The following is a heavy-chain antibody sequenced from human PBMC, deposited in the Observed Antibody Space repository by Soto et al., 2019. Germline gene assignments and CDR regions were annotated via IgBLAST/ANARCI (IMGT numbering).Heavy chain of an antibody. J-gene: IGHJ4*02. CDR1: GFTFSNAW. CDR3: TTEPAGYCSGGSCYRFDY. D-gene: IGHD2-15*01. CDR2: IKSKTDGGTT. V-gene: IGHV3-15*01. Sequence: EVQLVESGGGLVKPGGSLRLSCAASGFTFSNAWMSWVRQAPGKGLEWVGRIKSKTDGGTTDYAAPVKGRFTISRDDSKNTLYLQMNSLKTEDTAVYYWTTEPAGYCSGGSCYRFDYWGQGTLVTVSS.